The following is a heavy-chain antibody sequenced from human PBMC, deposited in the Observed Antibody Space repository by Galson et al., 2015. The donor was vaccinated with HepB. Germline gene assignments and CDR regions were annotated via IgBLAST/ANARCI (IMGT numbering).Heavy chain of an antibody. J-gene: IGHJ4*02. V-gene: IGHV3-23*01. D-gene: IGHD3-3*01. CDR3: TFSRDGVVMSSSDY. Sequence: SLRLSCAASGFPFSSHAMTWVRQAPGKGLEWVSAVTGSGSSTHHADSVKGRFTISRDNSKNALYLQMNSLRAEDTATYHCTFSRDGVVMSSSDYWGQGTLVTVSS. CDR1: GFPFSSHA. CDR2: VTGSGSST.